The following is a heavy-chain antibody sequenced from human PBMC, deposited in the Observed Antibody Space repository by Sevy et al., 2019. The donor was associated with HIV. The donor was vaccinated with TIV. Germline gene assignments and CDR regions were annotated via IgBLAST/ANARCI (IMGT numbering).Heavy chain of an antibody. CDR2: ISAYNGNT. J-gene: IGHJ4*02. CDR1: GYTFASYG. V-gene: IGHV1-18*01. D-gene: IGHD1-26*01. CDR3: ARVSGSYYFDY. Sequence: ASVKVSCKASGYTFASYGISWVRQAPVQGLEWMGWISAYNGNTNSAQKLQGRVTMTTDTSTSTAYMELRSLRSDDTAVYYCARVSGSYYFDYWGQGTLVTVSS.